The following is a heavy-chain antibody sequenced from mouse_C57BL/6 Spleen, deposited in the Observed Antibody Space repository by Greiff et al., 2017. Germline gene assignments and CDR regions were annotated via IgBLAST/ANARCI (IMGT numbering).Heavy chain of an antibody. V-gene: IGHV1-15*01. CDR1: GYPFTDFE. Sequence: QVQLQQSGAELVRPGASVTLSCKASGYPFTDFEMHWVKQTPVHGLEWIGAIDTETGGTAYKQKFKGEAILTSDKSSSTAYMELRSLASEGSAGYYCTREYYGSRYWGKGTTLTVSS. CDR2: IDTETGGT. D-gene: IGHD1-1*01. CDR3: TREYYGSRY. J-gene: IGHJ2*01.